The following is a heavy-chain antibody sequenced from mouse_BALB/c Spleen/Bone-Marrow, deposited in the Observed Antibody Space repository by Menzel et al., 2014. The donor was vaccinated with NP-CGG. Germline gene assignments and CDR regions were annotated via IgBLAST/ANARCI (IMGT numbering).Heavy chain of an antibody. Sequence: VQLQQSGAELVKPGASVKLSCEASGYTFTTYYMYWAKQRPGQGPEWIGEINPSNGGTNFNEKFKSRDTLTIDKSSSTAYMQLSSLTSGDSAVYYCTRLPHWGQGTSVTVSS. V-gene: IGHV1S81*02. CDR2: INPSNGGT. CDR1: GYTFTTYY. J-gene: IGHJ4*01. CDR3: TRLPH.